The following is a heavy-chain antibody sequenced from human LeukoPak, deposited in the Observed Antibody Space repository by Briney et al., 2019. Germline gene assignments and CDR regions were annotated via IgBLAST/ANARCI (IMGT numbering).Heavy chain of an antibody. CDR2: IYYSGST. V-gene: IGHV4-39*01. Sequence: PSETLSLTCTVSGGSISSSSYYWGWIRQPPGKGLEWIGSIYYSGSTYYNPSLKSRVTISVDTSKNQVSLKLSSVTAADTAVYYCARLSSGGSYYRGFDYFDYWGQGTLVTVSS. CDR1: GGSISSSSYY. J-gene: IGHJ4*02. CDR3: ARLSSGGSYYRGFDYFDY. D-gene: IGHD1-26*01.